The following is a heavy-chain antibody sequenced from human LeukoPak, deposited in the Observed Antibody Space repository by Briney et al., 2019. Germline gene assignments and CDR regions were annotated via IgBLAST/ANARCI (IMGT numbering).Heavy chain of an antibody. V-gene: IGHV1-24*01. CDR2: FDPEDGKT. J-gene: IGHJ4*02. CDR3: ATALLSGYAFGH. Sequence: ASVKVSCKVSGYTLTELSIHWVRQAPGKGLEWMGGFDPEDGKTIYAQKFQGRVTMTEDTSTDTAYMELSSLRSEDTAVYYCATALLSGYAFGHWGQGTLVTVSS. CDR1: GYTLTELS. D-gene: IGHD5-12*01.